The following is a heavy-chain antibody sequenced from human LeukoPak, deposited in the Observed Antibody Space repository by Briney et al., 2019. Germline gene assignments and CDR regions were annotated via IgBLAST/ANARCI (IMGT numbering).Heavy chain of an antibody. V-gene: IGHV3-23*01. CDR3: AKGSSSGWPYFFDN. CDR1: GFTFSSYA. D-gene: IGHD6-19*01. CDR2: ISGGSGSST. Sequence: GGSLRLSCAASGFTFSSYALSWVRQAPGKGLEWFSAISGGSGSSTYYADAVKGRFTISRDNSRTTLYLEMNSLRADDTAVYYCAKGSSSGWPYFFDNWGQGTLVTVSS. J-gene: IGHJ4*02.